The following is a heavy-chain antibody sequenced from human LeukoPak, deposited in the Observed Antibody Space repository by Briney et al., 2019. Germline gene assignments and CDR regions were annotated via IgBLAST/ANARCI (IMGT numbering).Heavy chain of an antibody. CDR1: GCSFATYW. J-gene: IGHJ4*02. V-gene: IGHV5-51*01. Sequence: GAALQIFCRGAGCSFATYWIACVRQMPGKDLEWMGIIYPDESNIRYSPSFQGQVTISADKSISTAYLQWSSLKASDTAIYYCARPPSRGYSSSFEYWGQGTLVTVSS. CDR2: IYPDESNI. CDR3: ARPPSRGYSSSFEY. D-gene: IGHD2-2*03.